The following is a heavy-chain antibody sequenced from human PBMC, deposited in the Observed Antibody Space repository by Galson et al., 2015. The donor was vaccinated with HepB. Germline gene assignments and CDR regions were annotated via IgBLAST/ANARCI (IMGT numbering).Heavy chain of an antibody. CDR3: ARVGIGQWLVN. J-gene: IGHJ4*02. Sequence: SCKASGYTFTSYYMHWVRQAPGQGLEWMGIINPSGGSTSYAQKFQGRVTMTRDTSTSTVYMELSSLRSEDTAVYYCARVGIGQWLVNWGQGTLVTVSS. D-gene: IGHD6-19*01. V-gene: IGHV1-46*03. CDR1: GYTFTSYY. CDR2: INPSGGST.